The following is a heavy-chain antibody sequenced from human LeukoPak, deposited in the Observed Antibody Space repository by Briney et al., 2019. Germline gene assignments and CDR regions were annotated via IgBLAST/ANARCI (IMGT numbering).Heavy chain of an antibody. D-gene: IGHD1-26*01. J-gene: IGHJ4*02. Sequence: GGSLRLSCAASGFTFRSYAMHWVRQAPGKGLEWVAVISYDGSNKYYADSVKGRFTISRDNSKNTLYLQMNSLRAEDTAVYYCARAGDYFDYWGQGTLVTVSS. CDR2: ISYDGSNK. CDR1: GFTFRSYA. CDR3: ARAGDYFDY. V-gene: IGHV3-30*04.